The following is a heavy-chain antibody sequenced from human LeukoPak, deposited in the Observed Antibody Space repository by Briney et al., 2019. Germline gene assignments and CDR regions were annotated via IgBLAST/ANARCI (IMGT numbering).Heavy chain of an antibody. V-gene: IGHV3-64D*06. CDR2: ISSNGGST. D-gene: IGHD3-10*01. Sequence: GGSLRLSCSASGFTFSRYAMHWVRQAPGKGLEYVSAISSNGGSTYYADSVKGRFTISRDNSKNTLYLQMSSLRAEATAVYYCVKDGSGSYYTYYFDYWGQGTLVTVSS. J-gene: IGHJ4*02. CDR3: VKDGSGSYYTYYFDY. CDR1: GFTFSRYA.